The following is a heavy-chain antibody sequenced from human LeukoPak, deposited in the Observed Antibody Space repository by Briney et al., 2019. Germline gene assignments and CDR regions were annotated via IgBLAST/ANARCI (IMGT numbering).Heavy chain of an antibody. V-gene: IGHV3-48*03. J-gene: IGHJ4*02. Sequence: GGSLRLSCAASGFTFSSYEMNWVRQAPGKGLEWVSYISSSGSTIYYADSVKGRFTISRDNAKNSLYLQMNSLRAEDTAVYYCASMDIAVAGGNFDYWGQGTLVTASS. CDR1: GFTFSSYE. CDR2: ISSSGSTI. D-gene: IGHD6-19*01. CDR3: ASMDIAVAGGNFDY.